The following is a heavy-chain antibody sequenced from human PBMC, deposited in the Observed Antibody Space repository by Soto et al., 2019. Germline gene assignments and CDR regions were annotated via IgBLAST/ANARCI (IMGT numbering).Heavy chain of an antibody. CDR1: GFTFSSYS. CDR3: ARDLMGMLYFDY. D-gene: IGHD7-27*01. V-gene: IGHV3-21*01. J-gene: IGHJ4*02. CDR2: ISSSSYI. Sequence: PGGSLRLSCAASGFTFSSYSMSWVRQAPGKGLEWVSSISSSSYIYYADSVKGRFTISRDNAKNSLYLQMNSLRAEDTAVYYCARDLMGMLYFDYWGQGTLVTVSS.